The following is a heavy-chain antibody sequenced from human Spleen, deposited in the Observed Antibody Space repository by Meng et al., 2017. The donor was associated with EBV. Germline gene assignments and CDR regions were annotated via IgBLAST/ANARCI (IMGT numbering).Heavy chain of an antibody. V-gene: IGHV1-69*06. D-gene: IGHD3-10*01. CDR2: LIPMLGAP. CDR3: ASESGRGCTPDY. Sequence: QVELVQSGAEGKNPGSSVTVYCKTSEGPFTSYAISWVRQAPGQGLEWIGGLIPMLGAPNYAQKFQDRVTIIADKSTSTHYMELSSLRSDDTAVYFRASESGRGCTPDYWGRGTLVTVSS. J-gene: IGHJ4*02. CDR1: EGPFTSYA.